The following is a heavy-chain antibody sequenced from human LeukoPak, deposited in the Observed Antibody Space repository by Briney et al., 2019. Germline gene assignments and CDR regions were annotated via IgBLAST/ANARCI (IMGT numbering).Heavy chain of an antibody. V-gene: IGHV3-30*18. Sequence: GGSLRLSCAASGFTFSSYWMSWVRQAPGKGLEWVAVISYDGSNKYYADSVKGRFTISRDNSKNTLYLQMNSLRAEDTAVYYCAKDLLKRGYFDYWGQGTLVTVSS. J-gene: IGHJ4*02. CDR3: AKDLLKRGYFDY. CDR2: ISYDGSNK. D-gene: IGHD5-24*01. CDR1: GFTFSSYW.